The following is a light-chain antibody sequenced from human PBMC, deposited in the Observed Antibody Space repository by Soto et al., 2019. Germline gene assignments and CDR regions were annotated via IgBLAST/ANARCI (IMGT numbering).Light chain of an antibody. CDR2: EVN. CDR1: SNDVGSYNF. Sequence: QSALTQPASVSGSPGQSITISCTGTSNDVGSYNFVSWYQQHPGKAPKLMVYEVNYRPSGVSHRFSGSKSGNTASLTISGLQAEDEADYYCGSFTTTTTLYVFGTGTKLTVL. V-gene: IGLV2-14*01. J-gene: IGLJ1*01. CDR3: GSFTTTTTLYV.